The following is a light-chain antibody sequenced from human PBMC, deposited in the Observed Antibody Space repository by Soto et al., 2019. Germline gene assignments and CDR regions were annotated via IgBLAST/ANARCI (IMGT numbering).Light chain of an antibody. CDR1: QRFSTW. CDR2: DAS. J-gene: IGKJ2*01. CDR3: QQYNSSPYT. V-gene: IGKV1-5*01. Sequence: DIQMTQSPSTLSASVGDRVTITCRASQRFSTWLAWYQQKPGKAPRLLIYDASSLEGGVPLRFSGRGSGTEFTLTISGLQPDDFATYYCQQYNSSPYTFGQGTKLEIK.